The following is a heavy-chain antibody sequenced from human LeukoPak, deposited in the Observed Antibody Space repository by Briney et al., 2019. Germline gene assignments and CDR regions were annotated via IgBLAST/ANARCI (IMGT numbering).Heavy chain of an antibody. CDR1: GFSVTTNY. CDR3: AHQWRGAFDI. CDR2: IYADGGT. Sequence: HPGGSLRLSCAASGFSVTTNYMTWVRQAPGKGLEWVSVIYADGGTYYADSVKGRFTMSRDSSRNTLYLQMNNLRAEDTAVYYCAHQWRGAFDIWGQGTMVTVSS. V-gene: IGHV3-66*01. D-gene: IGHD6-19*01. J-gene: IGHJ3*02.